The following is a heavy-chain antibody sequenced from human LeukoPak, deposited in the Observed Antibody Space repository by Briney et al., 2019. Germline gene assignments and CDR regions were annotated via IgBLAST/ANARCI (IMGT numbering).Heavy chain of an antibody. D-gene: IGHD6-6*01. CDR2: ISGSGGST. CDR1: GFTFSSYA. V-gene: IGHV3-23*01. Sequence: PGGSLRLSCAASGFTFSSYAMGWVRQAPGKGLEWVSAISGSGGSTYHAVSVKGRFTISRDNSKNTLYLQMNSLRAEDTAVYYCAKAGNSSSSPLFLDWGQGTLVTVSS. J-gene: IGHJ4*02. CDR3: AKAGNSSSSPLFLD.